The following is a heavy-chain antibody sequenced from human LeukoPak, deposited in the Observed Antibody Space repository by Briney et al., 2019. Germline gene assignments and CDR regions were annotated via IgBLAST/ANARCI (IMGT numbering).Heavy chain of an antibody. CDR3: ARDSGYYYGSGRHNWFDP. Sequence: GGSLRLSCAASGFTFSDYYMSWIRQAPGKGLEWVSYISSSGSTIYYADSVKGRFTISRDNAKNSLYLQMNSLRAEDTAVYYCARDSGYYYGSGRHNWFDPWGQGTLVTVSS. CDR2: ISSSGSTI. V-gene: IGHV3-11*01. CDR1: GFTFSDYY. D-gene: IGHD3-10*01. J-gene: IGHJ5*02.